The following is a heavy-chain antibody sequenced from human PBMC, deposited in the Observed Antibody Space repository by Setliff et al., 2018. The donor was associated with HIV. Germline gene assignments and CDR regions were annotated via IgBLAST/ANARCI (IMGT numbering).Heavy chain of an antibody. V-gene: IGHV4-39*07. Sequence: SETLSLTCTVSGGSISSSSYYWAWLRQSPGKGLEWIGSMFYSGRTYHNPSLKSRVTISIDTSKNQFSLKLSSVTAADTAVYSCARDMMYHYDNSGSFGWFDPWGQGTLVTVSS. CDR1: GGSISSSSYY. CDR3: ARDMMYHYDNSGSFGWFDP. J-gene: IGHJ5*02. D-gene: IGHD3-22*01. CDR2: MFYSGRT.